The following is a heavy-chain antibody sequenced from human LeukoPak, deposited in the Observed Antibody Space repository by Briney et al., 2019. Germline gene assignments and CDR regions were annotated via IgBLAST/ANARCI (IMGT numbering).Heavy chain of an antibody. D-gene: IGHD1-26*01. Sequence: GGSLRLSCAASGFTFSSYAMHWVRQAPGKGLEWVAVISYDGSNKYYADSVKGRFTISRDNSKNTLYLQMNSLRAEDTAVYYCAKDLYSGSYWGGLVFDYWGQGTLVTVSS. CDR3: AKDLYSGSYWGGLVFDY. CDR2: ISYDGSNK. V-gene: IGHV3-30*04. CDR1: GFTFSSYA. J-gene: IGHJ4*02.